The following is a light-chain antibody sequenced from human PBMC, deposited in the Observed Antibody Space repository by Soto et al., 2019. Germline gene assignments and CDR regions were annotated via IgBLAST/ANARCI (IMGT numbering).Light chain of an antibody. CDR1: QSVGSD. CDR2: DAS. CDR3: QQRSNWPWT. Sequence: EIFLTQSPATLSLSPWERATLSWRASQSVGSDLAWYQQKPGQAPKLLIYDASNRATGTPARFSGSGSGTDFTLTISNLEPEDFAVYYCQQRSNWPWTFGQGTKVDI. J-gene: IGKJ1*01. V-gene: IGKV3-11*01.